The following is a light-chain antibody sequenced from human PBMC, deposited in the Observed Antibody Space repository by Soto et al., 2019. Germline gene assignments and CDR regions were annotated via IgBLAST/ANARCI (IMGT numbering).Light chain of an antibody. CDR1: QSISTY. V-gene: IGKV1-39*01. CDR2: AAS. CDR3: QHGYSTPLT. J-gene: IGKJ4*01. Sequence: DLQMTQSPSSLSASVGDRVTITCRASQSISTYLHWYQQKPGKAPNLLIYAASTLQSGVPSRFRGSGSGTDFTLTISILQPEDFATYFCQHGYSTPLTFGGGTKVDIK.